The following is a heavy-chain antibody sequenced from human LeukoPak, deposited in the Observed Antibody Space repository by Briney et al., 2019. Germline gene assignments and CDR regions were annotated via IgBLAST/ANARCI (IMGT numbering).Heavy chain of an antibody. D-gene: IGHD3-10*01. Sequence: PGGSLRLSCAASGFTFSSYGMSWVRQAPGKGLEWVSAISGSGGSTYYADSVKGRFIISRDNSKNTLYLQLNRLRAEDTAVYYCAKTYFDDNNYSSGLHHWGQGTLVTVSS. V-gene: IGHV3-23*01. J-gene: IGHJ5*02. CDR2: ISGSGGST. CDR3: AKTYFDDNNYSSGLHH. CDR1: GFTFSSYG.